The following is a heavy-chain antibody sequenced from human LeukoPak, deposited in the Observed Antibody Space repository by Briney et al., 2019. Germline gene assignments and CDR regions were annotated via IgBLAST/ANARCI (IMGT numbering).Heavy chain of an antibody. CDR3: ARHRYGSGSYQYFDY. Sequence: SETLSLTCAVYGGSFSGYYWSWVRQPPGKGLEWIGEINHSGSTNYNPSLKSRVTISVDTSKNQFSLKLSSVTAADTAVYYCARHRYGSGSYQYFDYWGQGTLVTVSS. J-gene: IGHJ4*02. V-gene: IGHV4-34*01. CDR1: GGSFSGYY. CDR2: INHSGST. D-gene: IGHD3-10*01.